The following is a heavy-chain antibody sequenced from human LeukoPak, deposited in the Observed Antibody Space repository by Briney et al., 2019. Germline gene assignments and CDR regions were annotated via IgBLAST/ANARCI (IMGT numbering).Heavy chain of an antibody. CDR2: MSYDGRYR. D-gene: IGHD3-10*01. CDR3: ARSELYYGSESYYHLDY. Sequence: GGSLRLSCAASGFSFSSSGMHWVRQAPGKGLEWVAVMSYDGRYRYYADSAKGRFTISRDNSKRTLYLEMSSLRPEDTALYYCARSELYYGSESYYHLDYWGHGTLVTVSS. CDR1: GFSFSSSG. J-gene: IGHJ4*01. V-gene: IGHV3-30*03.